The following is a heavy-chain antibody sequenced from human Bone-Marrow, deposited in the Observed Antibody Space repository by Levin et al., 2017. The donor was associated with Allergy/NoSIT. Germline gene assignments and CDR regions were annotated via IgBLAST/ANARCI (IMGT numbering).Heavy chain of an antibody. Sequence: LSLTCAVSGVTRNNYTPTWVRPPPGKGLEWVSSINSNSACIHYGDSVKGRFTISRDNSKKLLFLQMNSLRDEDTATYYCASRLTASGGLDVWGHGTTVTVSS. D-gene: IGHD5-18*01. J-gene: IGHJ6*02. CDR2: INSNSACI. CDR3: ASRLTASGGLDV. V-gene: IGHV3-21*04. CDR1: GVTRNNYT.